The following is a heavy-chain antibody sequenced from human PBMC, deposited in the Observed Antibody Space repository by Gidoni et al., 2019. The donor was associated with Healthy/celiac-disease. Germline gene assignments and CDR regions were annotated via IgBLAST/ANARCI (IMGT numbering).Heavy chain of an antibody. Sequence: QVQLVEYGGGVVQPGRSLRLSCAASGCTFSSYGMHWVRQAPGKGLEGVAVISYDGSNKYYADSVKGRFTISRDNSKNTLYLQMNSLRAEDTAVYYCAKDTGHYYYGMDVWGQGTTVTVSS. D-gene: IGHD3-10*01. CDR1: GCTFSSYG. V-gene: IGHV3-30*18. CDR2: ISYDGSNK. CDR3: AKDTGHYYYGMDV. J-gene: IGHJ6*02.